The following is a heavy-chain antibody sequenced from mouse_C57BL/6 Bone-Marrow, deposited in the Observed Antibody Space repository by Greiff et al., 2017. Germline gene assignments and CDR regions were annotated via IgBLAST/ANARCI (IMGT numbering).Heavy chain of an antibody. CDR3: TTSYDSNNGTWFAY. J-gene: IGHJ3*01. D-gene: IGHD2-5*01. CDR1: GFNIKDYY. Sequence: EVQLVESGAELVRPGASVKLSCTASGFNIKDYYMHWVKQRPEQGLEWIGWIDPENGDTEYASKFQGKATITADTSSNTAYLQLSSLTTEDTAVYYCTTSYDSNNGTWFAYWGQGTLVTVAA. V-gene: IGHV14-4*01. CDR2: IDPENGDT.